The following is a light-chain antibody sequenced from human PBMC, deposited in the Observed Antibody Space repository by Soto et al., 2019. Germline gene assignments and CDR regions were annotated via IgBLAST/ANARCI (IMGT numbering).Light chain of an antibody. CDR2: EVS. Sequence: QSVLTQPPSASGSPGQSVTISCTGTSSDVGGYSYVSWYQQHPGKAPKLMIYEVSKRPSGVPDRFSGSKSGNTASLTVSGLQAEDEADYYCSSYAGSNKVVFGGGTKL. CDR1: SSDVGGYSY. J-gene: IGLJ2*01. CDR3: SSYAGSNKVV. V-gene: IGLV2-8*01.